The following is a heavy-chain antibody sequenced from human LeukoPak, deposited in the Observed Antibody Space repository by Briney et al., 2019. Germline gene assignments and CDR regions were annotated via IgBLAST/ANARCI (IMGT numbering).Heavy chain of an antibody. Sequence: GGSLRLSCAASGFTFSNFAVHWVRQAPGKGLEWLAVMSYDGNNKYYADSVKGRFTISRDNTKSTLYLQMNSLRPDDTALYYCARDGDAAIRGVNFDYWGQGTLVTVSS. CDR1: GFTFSNFA. CDR3: ARDGDAAIRGVNFDY. J-gene: IGHJ4*02. D-gene: IGHD3-10*01. V-gene: IGHV3-30*04. CDR2: MSYDGNNK.